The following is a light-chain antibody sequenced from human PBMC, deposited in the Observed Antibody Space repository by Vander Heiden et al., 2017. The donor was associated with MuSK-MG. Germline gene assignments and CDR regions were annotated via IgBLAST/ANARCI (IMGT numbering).Light chain of an antibody. CDR1: QSVSSSY. Sequence: EIVLTQSPGTLSLSPGERATLSCRASQSVSSSYLAWYQQKPGQAPRLLIYGASSRATGIPDRFSGSGYGTDFTLTISRREPEDFAVYYCQLDGSSHPSTFGQGTKVEIK. J-gene: IGKJ1*01. V-gene: IGKV3-20*01. CDR3: QLDGSSHPST. CDR2: GAS.